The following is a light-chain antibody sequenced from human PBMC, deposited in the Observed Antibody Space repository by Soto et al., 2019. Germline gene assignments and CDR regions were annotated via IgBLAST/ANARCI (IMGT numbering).Light chain of an antibody. CDR1: SGHSDYA. CDR2: VTSDGSH. Sequence: QPVLTQSPSASASPGASVKLTRTLISGHSDYAIAWHQQQPEKGPRYLLKVTSDGSHTKGDGIPDRFSGSSSGADRYLTISSLRSDDEADYYCQAWGTGGVFGGGTKLTVL. J-gene: IGLJ3*02. CDR3: QAWGTGGV. V-gene: IGLV4-69*01.